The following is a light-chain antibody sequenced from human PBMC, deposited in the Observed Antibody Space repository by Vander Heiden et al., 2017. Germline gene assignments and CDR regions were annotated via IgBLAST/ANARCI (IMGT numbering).Light chain of an antibody. J-gene: IGLJ2*01. CDR1: KLGDKY. CDR3: QAWDTNTVV. CDR2: DDR. Sequence: SYELTQPPSVSVSPGQTASVTCSGDKLGDKYAHWYQQQPGQSPVLVIYDDRKRPSGIPERFSGSNSGNTATLTISGTQAMDEADYYCQAWDTNTVVFGGGTRLTVL. V-gene: IGLV3-1*01.